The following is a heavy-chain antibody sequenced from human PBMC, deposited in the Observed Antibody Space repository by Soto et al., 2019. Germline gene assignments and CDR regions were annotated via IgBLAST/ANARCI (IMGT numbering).Heavy chain of an antibody. CDR3: ARGHYYSSSWYYFDY. D-gene: IGHD6-13*01. V-gene: IGHV3-23*01. CDR2: ISGSGGST. J-gene: IGHJ4*02. Sequence: GGSLRLSCAASGFTFSSYAMSWVRQAPGKGLEWVSAISGSGGSTYYADSVKGRFTISRDNSKNTLYLQMNSLRAEDTAVYYCARGHYYSSSWYYFDYWGQGTLVTVSS. CDR1: GFTFSSYA.